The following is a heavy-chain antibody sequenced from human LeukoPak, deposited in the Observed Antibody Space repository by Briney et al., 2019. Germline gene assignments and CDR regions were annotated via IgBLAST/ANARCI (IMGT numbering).Heavy chain of an antibody. CDR1: GFTFDDYA. CDR3: ASEWSGGY. D-gene: IGHD3-3*01. J-gene: IGHJ4*02. Sequence: PGGSLRLSCAASGFTFDDYAIHWVRQAPGKGLEWASLISGDGGSTYYADSVKGRFTISRDNSKNSLYLQMNSLRTEDTALYYCASEWSGGYWGQGTLVTVSS. V-gene: IGHV3-43*02. CDR2: ISGDGGST.